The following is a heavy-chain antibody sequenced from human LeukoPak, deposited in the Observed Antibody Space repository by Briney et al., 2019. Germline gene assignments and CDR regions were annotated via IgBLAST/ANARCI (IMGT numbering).Heavy chain of an antibody. Sequence: ASVKVSCKASGYTFTSYDINWVRQATGQGLEWMGWMNPNSGNTGYAQKFQGRVTITRNTSISTAYMELSSLRSEDTAVYYCARNPYSNYNYYYYMDVWGKGTTVTVSS. V-gene: IGHV1-8*03. CDR2: MNPNSGNT. CDR1: GYTFTSYD. J-gene: IGHJ6*03. D-gene: IGHD4-11*01. CDR3: ARNPYSNYNYYYYMDV.